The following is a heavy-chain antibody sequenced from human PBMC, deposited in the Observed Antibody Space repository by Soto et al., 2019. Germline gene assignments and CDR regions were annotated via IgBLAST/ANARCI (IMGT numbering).Heavy chain of an antibody. D-gene: IGHD3-3*01. CDR2: INPGGAST. CDR1: GYSFTNNY. J-gene: IGHJ4*02. V-gene: IGHV1-46*01. Sequence: QVQLVQSGAEVIKPGASVKISCKASGYSFTNNYINWVRQAPGQGLEWVGLINPGGASTTYAQNFPGRVTMTRETSTRTVYMELSSLRSDDTAVYYCARLFGLVKHDDFWSGYYEYWGQGTQVTVSS. CDR3: ARLFGLVKHDDFWSGYYEY.